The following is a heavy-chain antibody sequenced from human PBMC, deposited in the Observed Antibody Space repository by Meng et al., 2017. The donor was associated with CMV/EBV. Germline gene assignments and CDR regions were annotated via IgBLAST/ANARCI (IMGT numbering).Heavy chain of an antibody. D-gene: IGHD4-17*01. CDR1: GGTFSSYA. CDR2: IIPILGIA. V-gene: IGHV1-69*10. Sequence: ASGGTFSSYAISWVPQAPGQGLEWMGGIIPILGIANYAQKFQGRVTITADKSTSTAYMELNSLRAEDTAVYYCARDQGTVNPTYFDYWGQGTLVTVSS. CDR3: ARDQGTVNPTYFDY. J-gene: IGHJ4*02.